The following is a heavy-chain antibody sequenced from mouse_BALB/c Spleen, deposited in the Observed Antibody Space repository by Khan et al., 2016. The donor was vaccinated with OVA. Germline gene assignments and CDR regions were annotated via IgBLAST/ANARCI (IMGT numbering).Heavy chain of an antibody. CDR3: ARRGLRWDFDY. D-gene: IGHD1-1*01. V-gene: IGHV1-7*01. J-gene: IGHJ2*01. Sequence: QMQLEESGAELAKPGASVKMSCKASGYTFINYWILWVKQRPGQGLEWIGYINPSTGYTEYNQNFKDKATLTADKSSSTAYMQLSSLTSEDSAVYYFARRGLRWDFDYWGQGTTLTVSS. CDR2: INPSTGYT. CDR1: GYTFINYW.